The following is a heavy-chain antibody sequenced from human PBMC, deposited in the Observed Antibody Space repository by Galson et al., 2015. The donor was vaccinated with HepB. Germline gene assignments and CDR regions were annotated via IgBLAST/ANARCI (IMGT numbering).Heavy chain of an antibody. D-gene: IGHD3-10*01. V-gene: IGHV4-34*01. J-gene: IGHJ3*02. CDR2: INHSGST. CDR1: GGSFNGYY. CDR3: ARLGPVVGYYGSVWAFDI. Sequence: TLSLTCAVYGGSFNGYYWSWIRQPPGKGLEWIGEINHSGSTNYNPSLKSRVTISVDTSKNQFSLKLSSVTAADTAVYYCARLGPVVGYYGSVWAFDIRGQGTMVTVSS.